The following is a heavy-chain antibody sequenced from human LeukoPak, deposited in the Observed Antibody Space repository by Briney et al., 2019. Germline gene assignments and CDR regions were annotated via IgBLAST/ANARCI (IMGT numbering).Heavy chain of an antibody. CDR3: ARRGSHEGAFDI. Sequence: ASVKVSCKASGGTFSSYAISWVRQAPGQGLEWMGGIIPIFGTANYAQKFQGRVTITTDEPTSTAYMELSSLRSEDTAVYYCARRGSHEGAFDIWGQGTMVTVSS. D-gene: IGHD1-26*01. CDR2: IIPIFGTA. J-gene: IGHJ3*02. V-gene: IGHV1-69*05. CDR1: GGTFSSYA.